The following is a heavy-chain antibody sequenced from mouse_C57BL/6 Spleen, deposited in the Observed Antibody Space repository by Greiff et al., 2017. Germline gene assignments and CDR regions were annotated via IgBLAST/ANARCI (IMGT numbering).Heavy chain of an antibody. D-gene: IGHD2-13*01. CDR1: GYTFTSYG. CDR2: IDPRSGNT. Sequence: QVQLQQPGAELVRPGASVKLSCKASGYTFTSYGMRWVKQRTGQGLEWIGVIDPRSGNTNYNEKFKGKATLTADKSSSTAYMELRSLTSEDSAVYFCARDEGDHYCARDYWGQGTSLTVSS. CDR3: ARDEGDHYCARDY. V-gene: IGHV1-81*01. J-gene: IGHJ4*01.